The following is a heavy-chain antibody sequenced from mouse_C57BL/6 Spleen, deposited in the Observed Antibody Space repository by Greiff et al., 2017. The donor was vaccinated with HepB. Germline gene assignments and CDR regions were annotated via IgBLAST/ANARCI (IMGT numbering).Heavy chain of an antibody. V-gene: IGHV1-80*01. CDR2: IYPGDGDT. Sequence: VQLQQSGAELVKPGASVKISCKASGYAFSSYWMNWVKQRPGKGLEWIGQIYPGDGDTNYNGKFKGKATLTADKSSSTAYMQLSSLTAEDSAVYFGASDRDYYGSRSSMDYWGQGTSVTVSS. D-gene: IGHD1-1*01. CDR1: GYAFSSYW. J-gene: IGHJ4*01. CDR3: ASDRDYYGSRSSMDY.